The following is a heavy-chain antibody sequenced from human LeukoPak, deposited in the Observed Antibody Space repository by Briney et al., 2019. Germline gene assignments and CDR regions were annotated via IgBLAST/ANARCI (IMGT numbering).Heavy chain of an antibody. D-gene: IGHD3-3*02. V-gene: IGHV1-69-2*01. J-gene: IGHJ4*02. CDR2: VDPEDGET. CDR3: ATGFIFGVVIRRHLKDNFDY. Sequence: VNISCKVSGYTFPDYYMHWVQQAPGKGLEWMGLVDPEDGETIYAEKFQGRVTITADTSTDTAYMELSSLRSEDTAVYYCATGFIFGVVIRRHLKDNFDYWGQGTLVTVSS. CDR1: GYTFPDYY.